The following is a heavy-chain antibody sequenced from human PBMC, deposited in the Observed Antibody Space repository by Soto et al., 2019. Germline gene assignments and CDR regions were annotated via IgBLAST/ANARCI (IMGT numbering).Heavy chain of an antibody. CDR3: ARGPSSALHGEYYYGSGVDY. Sequence: SETLSLTCAVYGGSWRGHYCRRIRKPPGKGLEWIGEINHSGSTNYNPSLKSRVTISVDTSKNQFSLKLSSVTAADTAVYYCARGPSSALHGEYYYGSGVDYWGQGTLVTVSS. CDR1: GGSWRGHY. CDR2: INHSGST. V-gene: IGHV4-34*01. J-gene: IGHJ4*02. D-gene: IGHD3-10*01.